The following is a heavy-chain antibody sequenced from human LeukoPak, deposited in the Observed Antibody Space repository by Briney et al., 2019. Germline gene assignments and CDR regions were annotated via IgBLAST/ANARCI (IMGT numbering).Heavy chain of an antibody. CDR2: IYYSGST. Sequence: SETLSLTCTVSGGSISSYYWGWIRQPPGKGLEWIGSIYYSGSTYYNPSLKSRVTISADTSKNQFSLKLSSVTAADTAVYYCAGAGGSYPPDYWGQGTLVTVSS. J-gene: IGHJ4*02. V-gene: IGHV4-39*07. D-gene: IGHD1-26*01. CDR1: GGSISSYY. CDR3: AGAGGSYPPDY.